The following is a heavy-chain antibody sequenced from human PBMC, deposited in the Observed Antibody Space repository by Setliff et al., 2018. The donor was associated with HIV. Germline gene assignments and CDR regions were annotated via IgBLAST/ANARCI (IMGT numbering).Heavy chain of an antibody. CDR2: IKQDGSEK. D-gene: IGHD4-17*01. V-gene: IGHV3-7*03. J-gene: IGHJ4*02. CDR3: AREIYGGNSRPFDY. Sequence: GGSLRLSCAASGFTFSSYWMSWVRQAPGKGLEWVANIKQDGSEKYYVDSVKGRFTISRDNAKNSLYLQMNSLRAEDTAVYYCAREIYGGNSRPFDYWGQGTLVTVSS. CDR1: GFTFSSYW.